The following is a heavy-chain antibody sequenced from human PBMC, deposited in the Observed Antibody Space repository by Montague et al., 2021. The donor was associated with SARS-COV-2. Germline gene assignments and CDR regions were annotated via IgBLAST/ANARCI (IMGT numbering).Heavy chain of an antibody. Sequence: SETLSLTCTVSGGSFISSSFYWGWIRQSPVRGLEWIGSIYSSGSAYYNPSLKSRVTISVDTSKNQFSLRLSSVTAADTAVYYCATQEDPSGWIPGPFDFWGKGTMLSVYS. CDR1: GGSFISSSFY. D-gene: IGHD6-19*01. J-gene: IGHJ4*02. CDR2: IYSSGSA. CDR3: ATQEDPSGWIPGPFDF. V-gene: IGHV4-39*01.